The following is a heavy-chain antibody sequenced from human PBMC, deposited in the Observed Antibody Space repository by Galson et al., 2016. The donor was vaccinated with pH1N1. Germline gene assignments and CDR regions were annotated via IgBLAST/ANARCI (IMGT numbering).Heavy chain of an antibody. Sequence: LSLTCSVSGGSMRSYYWSWIRQSPGKGLEWIGYTYYTGSTTNYNPSLKSRVTISVDTSKNQFSLKLSSVTAADTAVYYCARGGVLCSAWFDPWGQGSLVSVSS. D-gene: IGHD2-21*01. CDR3: ARGGVLCSAWFDP. CDR1: GGSMRSYY. J-gene: IGHJ5*02. V-gene: IGHV4-59*01. CDR2: TYYTGSTT.